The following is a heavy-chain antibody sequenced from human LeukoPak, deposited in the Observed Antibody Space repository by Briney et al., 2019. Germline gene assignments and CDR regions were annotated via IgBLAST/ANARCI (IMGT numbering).Heavy chain of an antibody. D-gene: IGHD6-13*01. CDR1: GFTFSSYG. J-gene: IGHJ2*01. V-gene: IGHV3-30*02. CDR2: IRYDGSNK. Sequence: GGSLRLSCAASGFTFSSYGMHWVRQAPGKGLEWVAFIRYDGSNKYYADSVKGRFTISRDNSKNTLYLQMNSLRAEDTAVYYCARGGYTLYWYFDLWGRGTLVTVSS. CDR3: ARGGYTLYWYFDL.